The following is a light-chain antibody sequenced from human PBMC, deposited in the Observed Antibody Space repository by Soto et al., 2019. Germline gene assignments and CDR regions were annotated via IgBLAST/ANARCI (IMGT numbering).Light chain of an antibody. Sequence: EVVMTQSPGTLSVSPGERATLSCRASQSISTNLAWYQQKPGQAPRLLIYGASTRATGIPARFSGSGSGTDFTLTISSLQSEDFAVYYCQQYNDWPPWTFGQGTKVEIQ. V-gene: IGKV3-15*01. J-gene: IGKJ1*01. CDR3: QQYNDWPPWT. CDR1: QSISTN. CDR2: GAS.